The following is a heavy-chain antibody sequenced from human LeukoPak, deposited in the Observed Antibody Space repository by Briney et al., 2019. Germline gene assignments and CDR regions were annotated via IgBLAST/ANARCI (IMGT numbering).Heavy chain of an antibody. CDR1: GDYISSSSYY. CDR2: IYYSGST. V-gene: IGHV4-39*02. J-gene: IGHJ1*01. D-gene: IGHD3-22*01. Sequence: SETLSFTCTLSGDYISSSSYYWGWIRQPPGKGLEWIGDIYYSGSTYYNASLKGRVSISIDTSNNHFSLHLRSLTAADTALYYCARRRYYDSTGYLDWGHGTLVTVSS. CDR3: ARRRYYDSTGYLD.